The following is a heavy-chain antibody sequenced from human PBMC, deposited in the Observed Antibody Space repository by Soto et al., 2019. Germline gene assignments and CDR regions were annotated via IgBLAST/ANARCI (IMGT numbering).Heavy chain of an antibody. CDR1: GYSFTSYW. D-gene: IGHD2-15*01. V-gene: IGHV5-10-1*01. CDR3: ARHYCSGGSCYPYYYYGMDV. J-gene: IGHJ6*02. Sequence: GESLKISCKGSGYSFTSYWISWVRQMPGKGLGWMGRIDPSDSYTNYSPSFQGHVTISADKSISTAYLQWSSLKASDTAMYYCARHYCSGGSCYPYYYYGMDVWGQGTTVTVSS. CDR2: IDPSDSYT.